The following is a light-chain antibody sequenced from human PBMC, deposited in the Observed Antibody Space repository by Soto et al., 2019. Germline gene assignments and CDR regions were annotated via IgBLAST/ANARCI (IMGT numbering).Light chain of an antibody. CDR2: AAS. CDR3: LQFNSYPYT. Sequence: DIQMTQSPSAMSASVGDRGTITCRANQGISNSLAWFQQRPGEVPKRLTYAASSLQSGVPSRFSGSGSGTEFTLTINNLQPEDFATYYCLQFNSYPYTFGQGTKVDIK. J-gene: IGKJ2*01. V-gene: IGKV1-17*03. CDR1: QGISNS.